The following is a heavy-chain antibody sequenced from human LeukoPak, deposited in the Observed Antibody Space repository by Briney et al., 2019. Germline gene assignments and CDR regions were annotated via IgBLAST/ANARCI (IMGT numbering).Heavy chain of an antibody. CDR3: ARDRGYCTNGVCSPPNFDY. Sequence: GGSLRLSCAASGFTFSSYTMNWVRQAPGKGLEWVSFISSSSYIYYADSVKGRFTISRDNSKNTLYLQMNSLRAEDTAVYYCARDRGYCTNGVCSPPNFDYWGQGTLVTVSS. CDR1: GFTFSSYT. V-gene: IGHV3-21*01. CDR2: ISSSSYI. D-gene: IGHD2-8*01. J-gene: IGHJ4*02.